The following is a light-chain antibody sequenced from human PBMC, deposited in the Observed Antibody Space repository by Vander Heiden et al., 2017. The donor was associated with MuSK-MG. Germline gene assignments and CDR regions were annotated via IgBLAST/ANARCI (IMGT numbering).Light chain of an antibody. CDR2: QDT. CDR1: KLGDKY. CDR3: QTWDRTTGV. J-gene: IGLJ2*01. V-gene: IGLV3-1*01. Sequence: FELTQPPSVAVSPGQTATITCAGYKLGDKYISWYQQKPGLSPVLVIYQDTKRPPGIPARFSGSNAGNTATLTISGTQAMDEGDYYCQTWDRTTGVFGGGTKVTVL.